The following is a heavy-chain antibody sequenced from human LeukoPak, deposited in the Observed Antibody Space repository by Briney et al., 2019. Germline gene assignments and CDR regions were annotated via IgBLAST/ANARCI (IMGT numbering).Heavy chain of an antibody. Sequence: GASVKVSCKASGYTFTGYYMHWVRQAPGQGLEWMGWINPNSGGTNYAQKFQGRVTMTRDTSISTAYMELSRLRSDDTAVYYCARDDGYYDSSGYYYFLDYWGQGTLVTVSS. CDR2: INPNSGGT. D-gene: IGHD3-22*01. V-gene: IGHV1-2*02. CDR1: GYTFTGYY. J-gene: IGHJ4*02. CDR3: ARDDGYYDSSGYYYFLDY.